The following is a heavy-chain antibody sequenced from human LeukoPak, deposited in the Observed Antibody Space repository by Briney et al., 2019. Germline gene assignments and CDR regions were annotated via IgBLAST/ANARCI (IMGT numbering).Heavy chain of an antibody. Sequence: AGESLKISCQGSGVSFTSYWISWVRQMPGKGLEWMGRIDPTDSNTNYSPSFQGHVSFSADKSISTACLQWGSLKASDTAIYYCARHDGSGSYDWFESWGQGTLVTVSS. D-gene: IGHD3-10*01. CDR2: IDPTDSNT. V-gene: IGHV5-10-1*01. CDR1: GVSFTSYW. J-gene: IGHJ5*01. CDR3: ARHDGSGSYDWFES.